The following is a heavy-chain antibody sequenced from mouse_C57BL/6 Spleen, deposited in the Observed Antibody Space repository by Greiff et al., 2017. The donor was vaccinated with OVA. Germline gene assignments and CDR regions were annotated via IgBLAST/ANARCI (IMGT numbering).Heavy chain of an antibody. J-gene: IGHJ3*01. D-gene: IGHD2-5*01. CDR1: GFPFSSYA. V-gene: IGHV5-9-1*02. CDR2: ISSGGDYI. CDR3: TRAEGYSNYVAWFAY. Sequence: EVQLVESGEGLVKPGGSLKLSCAASGFPFSSYAMSWVRQTPEKRLEWVTYISSGGDYIYYADTVKGRFTISRDNARNTLYLQMSSLKSEDTAMYYCTRAEGYSNYVAWFAYWGQGTLVTVSA.